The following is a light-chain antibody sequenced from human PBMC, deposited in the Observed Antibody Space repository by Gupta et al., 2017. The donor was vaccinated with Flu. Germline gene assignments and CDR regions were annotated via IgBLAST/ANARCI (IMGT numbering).Light chain of an antibody. Sequence: QSALTQPRSVYGSPGQSVTISCTGASIDVGGYDYVSWYQQHPDKAPKLIIYDVIQRPSGVPDRFSGSKSGNTASLTISGLQAEDEADYYCCSYAATYTLGVFGGGTKLTVL. CDR1: SIDVGGYDY. CDR2: DVI. J-gene: IGLJ2*01. V-gene: IGLV2-11*01. CDR3: CSYAATYTLGV.